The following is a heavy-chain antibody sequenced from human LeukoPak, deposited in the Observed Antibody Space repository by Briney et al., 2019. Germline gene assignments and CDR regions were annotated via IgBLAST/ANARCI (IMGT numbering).Heavy chain of an antibody. CDR1: GYSFTSYW. J-gene: IGHJ3*02. CDR2: LYPGDSDT. Sequence: GEALMISCKCSGYSFTSYWMGWVRQMPGKGLEWMGILYPGDSDTRYSPSFQGQVTISADKSTSTAYLQWSSLKASDTCMYYCARQWTAMVDDAFDSWGQGTMVTVSS. V-gene: IGHV5-51*01. D-gene: IGHD5-18*01. CDR3: ARQWTAMVDDAFDS.